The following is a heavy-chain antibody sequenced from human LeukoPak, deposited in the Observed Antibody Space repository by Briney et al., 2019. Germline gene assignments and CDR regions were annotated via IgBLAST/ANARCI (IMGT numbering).Heavy chain of an antibody. CDR1: GYTFTSYD. CDR2: MNPNSGNT. V-gene: IGHV1-8*01. Sequence: ASVKVSCKASGYTFTSYDINWVRQATGQGLEWMGWMNPNSGNTGYAQKFQGRVTMTRNTSISTAYMELSSLRSEDTAVYYCARGAINYDILTGYYKWFEGTYYYYGMDVWGQGTTVTVPS. CDR3: ARGAINYDILTGYYKWFEGTYYYYGMDV. D-gene: IGHD3-9*01. J-gene: IGHJ6*02.